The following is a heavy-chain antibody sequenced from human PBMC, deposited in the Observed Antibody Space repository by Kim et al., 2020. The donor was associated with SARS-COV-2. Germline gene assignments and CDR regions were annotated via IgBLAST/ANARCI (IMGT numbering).Heavy chain of an antibody. CDR3: AKERRKYCSGGSCHLEY. D-gene: IGHD2-15*01. Sequence: KGRFTISRDNSKNTLYLQMNHLRAEDTAVYYCAKERRKYCSGGSCHLEYWGQGTLVTVSS. J-gene: IGHJ4*02. V-gene: IGHV3-33*06.